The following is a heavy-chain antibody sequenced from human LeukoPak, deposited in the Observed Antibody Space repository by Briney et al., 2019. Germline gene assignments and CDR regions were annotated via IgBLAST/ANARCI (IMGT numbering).Heavy chain of an antibody. CDR2: IYYRGST. D-gene: IGHD5-12*01. CDR1: GGSMSSQY. CDR3: ARVSGYDWESFYDY. Sequence: SETLSLTCTVSGGSMSSQYWSWLRQPPGKGLEWLGYIYYRGSTNYNPSLKSRVTISVDTPKNQFSLKLNSVTAADTAVYYCARVSGYDWESFYDYWGQGTLVTVSS. V-gene: IGHV4-59*11. J-gene: IGHJ4*02.